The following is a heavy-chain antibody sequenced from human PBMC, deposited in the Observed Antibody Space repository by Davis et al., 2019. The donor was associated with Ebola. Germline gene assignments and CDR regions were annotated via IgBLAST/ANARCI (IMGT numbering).Heavy chain of an antibody. J-gene: IGHJ6*04. Sequence: GESLKISCQATGHIFVNSWIGWVRQMPGKGLEWMGVIYPPDSDTRYSPSFQGQVTISADRSINTAYLQWNSLKASDTAMYYCAMTRTTSYFHGFDVWGKGTTVTVSS. V-gene: IGHV5-51*01. CDR2: IYPPDSDT. CDR3: AMTRTTSYFHGFDV. D-gene: IGHD2-2*01. CDR1: GHIFVNSW.